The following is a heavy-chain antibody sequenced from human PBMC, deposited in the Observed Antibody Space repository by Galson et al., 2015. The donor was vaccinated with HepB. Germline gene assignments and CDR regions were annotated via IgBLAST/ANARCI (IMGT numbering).Heavy chain of an antibody. CDR3: VRGGGATIFDY. V-gene: IGHV3-7*03. D-gene: IGHD5-12*01. CDR1: GLVHGDYC. J-gene: IGHJ4*02. Sequence: LRLPFAASGLVHGDYCSCWVGQAPGAGREWVASIKHDGTENYYVDSVKARFTISRDHAKNSLYLQMNSLRAEDTAVYYFVRGGGATIFDYWGQGTLVTVSS. CDR2: IKHDGTEN.